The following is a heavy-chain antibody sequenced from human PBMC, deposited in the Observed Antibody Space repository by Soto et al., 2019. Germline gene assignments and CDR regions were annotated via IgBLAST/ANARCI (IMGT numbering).Heavy chain of an antibody. CDR2: ISSSSSYI. Sequence: EVQLVESGGGLVKPGGSLRLSCAASGFTFSSYSMNWVRQAPGKGLEWDSSISSSSSYIYYADSVKGRFTISRDNAKNSLYLQMNSLRAEDTAVYYCARFYSSCSCYYVSSCYYYGMDVWGQGTTVTVSS. D-gene: IGHD2-15*01. V-gene: IGHV3-21*01. CDR3: ARFYSSCSCYYVSSCYYYGMDV. CDR1: GFTFSSYS. J-gene: IGHJ6*02.